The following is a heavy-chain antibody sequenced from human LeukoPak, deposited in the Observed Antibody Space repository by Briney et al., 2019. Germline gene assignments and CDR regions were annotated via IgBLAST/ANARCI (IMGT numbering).Heavy chain of an antibody. CDR2: IYYSGST. V-gene: IGHV4-59*01. CDR1: GGSISSYY. Sequence: SETLSLTCTVSGGSISSYYWSWIRQPPGKGLEWIGYIYYSGSTNYNPSLKSRVTISVDTSKNQFSLKLSSVTVADTAVYYCARGQYYYDSGSFDYWGQGTLVTVSS. J-gene: IGHJ4*02. D-gene: IGHD3-22*01. CDR3: ARGQYYYDSGSFDY.